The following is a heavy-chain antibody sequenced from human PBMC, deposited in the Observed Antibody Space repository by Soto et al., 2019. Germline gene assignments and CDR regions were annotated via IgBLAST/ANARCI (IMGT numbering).Heavy chain of an antibody. V-gene: IGHV4-38-2*01. CDR1: GYSISSGYY. CDR3: ARARPGGQDDYGDYPTRSGWFDP. CDR2: IYHSGST. D-gene: IGHD4-17*01. Sequence: PSETLSLTCAVSGYSISSGYYWGWIRQPPGKGLEWIGGIYHSGSTYYNPSLKSRVTISVDTSKNQFSLKLSSVTAADTAVYYCARARPGGQDDYGDYPTRSGWFDPWGQGTLVTVSS. J-gene: IGHJ5*02.